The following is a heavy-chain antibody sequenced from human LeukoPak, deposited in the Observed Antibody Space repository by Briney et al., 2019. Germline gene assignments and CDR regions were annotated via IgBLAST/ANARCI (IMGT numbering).Heavy chain of an antibody. V-gene: IGHV4-59*01. CDR1: GDSISSYY. Sequence: PSETLSLTCTVSGDSISSYYWSWIRQPPGKGLEWIGNIYYGGSTNYNPSLKSRVTISVDTSKNQFSLKLSSVTAADTAVYYCTRGSIAYYFMDVWGKGTTVTISS. D-gene: IGHD3-22*01. J-gene: IGHJ6*03. CDR2: IYYGGST. CDR3: TRGSIAYYFMDV.